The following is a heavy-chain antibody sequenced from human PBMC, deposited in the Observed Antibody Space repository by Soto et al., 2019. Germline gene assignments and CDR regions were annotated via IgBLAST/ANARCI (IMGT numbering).Heavy chain of an antibody. D-gene: IGHD2-2*01. J-gene: IGHJ6*02. CDR3: ARYIPGVRYYGMDV. Sequence: TGGSLRLSCAASGFPFSSYAMKWVRQAPGKGLEWVSLIGESGTPTYYADSVKGRFTISRDNSGNTLFLEMYSLRAEDTAVYYCARYIPGVRYYGMDVWGQGTTVTVSS. V-gene: IGHV3-23*01. CDR2: IGESGTPT. CDR1: GFPFSSYA.